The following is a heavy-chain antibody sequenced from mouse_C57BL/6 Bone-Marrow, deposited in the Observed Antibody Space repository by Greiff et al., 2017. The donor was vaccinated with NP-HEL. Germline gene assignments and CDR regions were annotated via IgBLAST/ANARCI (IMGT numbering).Heavy chain of an antibody. CDR3: AREVYYGNYFYAMDY. CDR2: IDPSDSYT. V-gene: IGHV1-69*01. CDR1: GYTFTSYW. D-gene: IGHD2-1*01. Sequence: QVHVKQPGAELVMPGASVKLSCKASGYTFTSYWMHWVKQRPGQGLEWIGEIDPSDSYTNYNQKFKGKSTLTVDKSSSTAYMQLSSLTSEDSAVYYCAREVYYGNYFYAMDYWGQGTSVTVSS. J-gene: IGHJ4*01.